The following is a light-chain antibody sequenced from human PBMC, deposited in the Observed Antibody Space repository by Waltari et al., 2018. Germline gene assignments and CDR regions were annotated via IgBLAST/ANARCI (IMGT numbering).Light chain of an antibody. J-gene: IGLJ7*01. V-gene: IGLV1-51*01. CDR3: GACDNSLSAGL. CDR1: NSNIGKTSGGY. Sequence: QSVLTQPPSVSAAPGQKVTISCSGTNSNIGKTSGGYVSWYQQVPGTAPQLLIYDNRNRPSGFSAGFSRSKSDTSASLAITGLQTGDEAIYYCGACDNSLSAGLFGGGTRLTVL. CDR2: DNR.